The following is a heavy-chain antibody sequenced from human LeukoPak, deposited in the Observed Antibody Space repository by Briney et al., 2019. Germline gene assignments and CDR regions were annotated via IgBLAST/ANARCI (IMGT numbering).Heavy chain of an antibody. CDR1: GGSISSHY. CDR3: ARLELERGFDY. J-gene: IGHJ4*02. CDR2: IYYSGST. Sequence: SETLSLTCTVSGGSISSHYWSWIRQPPGKGLEWIGYIYYSGSTNYNPSLKSRVTISVDTSKNQLSLKLSSVTAADTAVYYCARLELERGFDYWGQGTLVTVSS. V-gene: IGHV4-59*11. D-gene: IGHD1-1*01.